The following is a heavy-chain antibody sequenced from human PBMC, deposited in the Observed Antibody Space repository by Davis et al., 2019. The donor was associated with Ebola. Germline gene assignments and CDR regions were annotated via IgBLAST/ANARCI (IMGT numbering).Heavy chain of an antibody. CDR3: ARGQRRWLQLRCNWFDP. J-gene: IGHJ5*02. D-gene: IGHD5-24*01. V-gene: IGHV1-8*01. CDR2: MNPNSGNT. Sequence: ASVTVSCKASGYTFTSYDINWVRQATGQGLEWMGWMNPNSGNTGYAQKFQGRVTMTRNTSISTAYMELSSLRSEDTAVYYCARGQRRWLQLRCNWFDPWGQGTLVTVSS. CDR1: GYTFTSYD.